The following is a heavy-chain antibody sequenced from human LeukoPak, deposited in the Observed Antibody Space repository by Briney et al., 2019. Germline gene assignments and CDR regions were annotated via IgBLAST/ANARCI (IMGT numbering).Heavy chain of an antibody. D-gene: IGHD3-22*01. CDR3: ARDLPDDVITMIVVARDQQGQSLGY. CDR1: GYSFTNYA. J-gene: IGHJ4*02. V-gene: IGHV7-4-1*02. Sequence: GASVKVSCKASGYSFTNYAMNWVRQAPGQGLEWMGWIHPSTGNPAYAQGFTGRFVFSLDTSVSTTYLQISSLKAEDTAVYYCARDLPDDVITMIVVARDQQGQSLGYWGQGTLVTVSS. CDR2: IHPSTGNP.